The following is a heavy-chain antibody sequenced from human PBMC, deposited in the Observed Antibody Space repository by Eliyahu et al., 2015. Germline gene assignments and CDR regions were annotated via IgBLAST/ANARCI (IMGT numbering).Heavy chain of an antibody. Sequence: QVQLQQLGAGLLKPSETLSXXCAVXGGSFSGYYWSWIRQPPGKGLEWIGEINHSGSTNYNPSLKSRVTISVDTSKNQFSLKLSSVTAADTAVYYCARDHRYSSSWYLFYYGMDVWGQGTTVTVSS. D-gene: IGHD6-13*01. V-gene: IGHV4-34*01. CDR3: ARDHRYSSSWYLFYYGMDV. CDR2: INHSGST. CDR1: GGSFSGYY. J-gene: IGHJ6*02.